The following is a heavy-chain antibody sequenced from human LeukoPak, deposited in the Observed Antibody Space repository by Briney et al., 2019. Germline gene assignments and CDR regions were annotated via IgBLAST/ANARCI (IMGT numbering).Heavy chain of an antibody. Sequence: SETLSLTCTVSGGSISSGSYYWSWIRQPAGKGLEWIGRIYTSGSTNYNPSLKSRVTISVDTSKNQFSLKLSPVTAADTAVYYCARVYYDFWSGSEHDAFDIWGQGTMVTVSS. J-gene: IGHJ3*02. CDR3: ARVYYDFWSGSEHDAFDI. V-gene: IGHV4-61*02. CDR1: GGSISSGSYY. CDR2: IYTSGST. D-gene: IGHD3-3*01.